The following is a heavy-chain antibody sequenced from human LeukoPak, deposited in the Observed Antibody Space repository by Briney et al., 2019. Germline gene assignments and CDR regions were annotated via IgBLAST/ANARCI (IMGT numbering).Heavy chain of an antibody. Sequence: ASVKVSCKASGYTFTSYDINWVRQAPGQGLEWMGIINPSGGSTSYAQKFQGRVTMTRDMSTSTVYMELSSLRSEDTAVYYCARGKGNWENFDYWGQGTLVTVSS. CDR3: ARGKGNWENFDY. CDR1: GYTFTSYD. V-gene: IGHV1-46*01. CDR2: INPSGGST. J-gene: IGHJ4*02. D-gene: IGHD7-27*01.